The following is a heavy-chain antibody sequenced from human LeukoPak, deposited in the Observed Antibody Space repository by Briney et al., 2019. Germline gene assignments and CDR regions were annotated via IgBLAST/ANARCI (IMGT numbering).Heavy chain of an antibody. CDR1: GFTFDDYA. CDR2: ISWNSGSI. D-gene: IGHD6-19*01. J-gene: IGHJ4*02. CDR3: ARMGQWLGSFDY. V-gene: IGHV3-9*01. Sequence: PGGSLRLSCAASGFTFDDYAMHWVRQAPGKGLEWVSGISWNSGSIGYADSVKGRFTISRDNAKNSLYLQMNSLRAEDTAVYYCARMGQWLGSFDYWGQGTLVTVSS.